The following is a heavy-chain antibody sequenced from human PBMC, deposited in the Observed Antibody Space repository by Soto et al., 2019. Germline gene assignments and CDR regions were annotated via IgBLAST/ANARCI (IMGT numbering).Heavy chain of an antibody. V-gene: IGHV3-23*01. Sequence: PIRLSYTASGVTFVDYASSRVRQATGKGLEWVSAISGSGGSTYYADSVKGRFTISRDNSKNTLYLQMNSLRAEDTAVYYCAKNGLPRFTPRLIVPNWFDPWGQGTLVTVSS. CDR1: GVTFVDYA. J-gene: IGHJ5*02. CDR2: ISGSGGST. CDR3: AKNGLPRFTPRLIVPNWFDP. D-gene: IGHD3-16*01.